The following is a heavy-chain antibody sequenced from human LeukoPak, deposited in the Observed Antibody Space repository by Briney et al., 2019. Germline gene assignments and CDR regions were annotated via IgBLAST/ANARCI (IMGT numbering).Heavy chain of an antibody. V-gene: IGHV3-33*01. CDR1: GFTFRPYG. CDR3: ARDIGDCSSGSCYSDYFDY. J-gene: IGHJ4*02. D-gene: IGHD2-15*01. CDR2: ILNDGNIK. Sequence: GRSLRLSCAAPGFTFRPYGMHWVRQAPGKGPGWGALILNDGNIKHYADPGRGRFPISRDNSKNTLHLQMNSMRAEATAVYYCARDIGDCSSGSCYSDYFDYWGQGTLVTVSS.